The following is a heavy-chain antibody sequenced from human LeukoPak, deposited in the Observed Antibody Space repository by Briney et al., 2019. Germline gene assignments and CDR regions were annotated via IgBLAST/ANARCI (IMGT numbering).Heavy chain of an antibody. J-gene: IGHJ6*03. CDR3: ARSPYYYYYYVDV. CDR2: IYTSGST. CDR1: GGSISSGTYY. V-gene: IGHV4-61*02. Sequence: SQTLSLTCTVSGGSISSGTYYWSWIRQPAGKGLEWIGRIYTSGSTNYNPSLKSRITISVDTSKNQFSQKLSSVAAADTAVYYCARSPYYYYYYVDVWCKGTTVTVAS.